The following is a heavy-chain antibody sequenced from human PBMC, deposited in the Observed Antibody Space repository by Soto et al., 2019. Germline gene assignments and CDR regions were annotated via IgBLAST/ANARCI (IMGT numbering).Heavy chain of an antibody. Sequence: GESLKISCKGSGYSFAGYWITWVRQKPGKGLEWMGRIDPSDSQTYYSPSFPGHVTISVTKSITTVFLQWSSLRASDTAMYYCARQIYDSDTGPNFQYYFDSWGQGTAVTVSS. V-gene: IGHV5-10-1*01. D-gene: IGHD3-22*01. CDR2: IDPSDSQT. CDR3: ARQIYDSDTGPNFQYYFDS. CDR1: GYSFAGYW. J-gene: IGHJ4*02.